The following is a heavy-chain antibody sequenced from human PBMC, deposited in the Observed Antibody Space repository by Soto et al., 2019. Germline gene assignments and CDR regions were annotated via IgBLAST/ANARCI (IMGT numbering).Heavy chain of an antibody. J-gene: IGHJ5*01. D-gene: IGHD3-3*01. CDR2: VSFDGSHK. V-gene: IGHV3-30*18. CDR3: AKLGDAVSGFFDF. CDR1: GFTFRSYA. Sequence: QVQLVQSGGGMVQPGGSLRLSCAASGFTFRSYAIHWVRQAPGKGLEWVADVSFDGSHKTYAVPVRGRFTLSRDNSKKTVYLQMNSLRAEDTAVYYCAKLGDAVSGFFDFWGQGTQVAVSS.